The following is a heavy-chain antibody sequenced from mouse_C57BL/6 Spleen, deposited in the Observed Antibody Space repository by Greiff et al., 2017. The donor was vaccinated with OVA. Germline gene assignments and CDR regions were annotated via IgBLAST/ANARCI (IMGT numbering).Heavy chain of an antibody. CDR2: ISSGSSTI. CDR3: ARGDYYYYAMDY. J-gene: IGHJ4*01. CDR1: GFTFSDYG. V-gene: IGHV5-17*01. Sequence: DVKLVESGGGLVKPGGSLKLSCAASGFTFSDYGMHWVRQAPEKGLEWVAYISSGSSTIYYADTVKGRFTISRDNAKNTLFLQMTSLRSEDTAMSYCARGDYYYYAMDYWGQGTSVTVSS. D-gene: IGHD2-4*01.